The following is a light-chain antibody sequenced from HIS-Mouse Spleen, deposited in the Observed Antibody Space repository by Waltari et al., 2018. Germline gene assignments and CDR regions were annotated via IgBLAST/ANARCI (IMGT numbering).Light chain of an antibody. Sequence: SYELTQPPSVSASPGQTARITCSGDASPKKYAYWYQQKSGQAPVLVIYEDSKRPSGIPERFSGSSSGAMATLTISGAQVEDEADYYCCSTDSSGNHRVFGGGTKLTVL. J-gene: IGLJ2*01. CDR2: EDS. CDR1: ASPKKY. CDR3: CSTDSSGNHRV. V-gene: IGLV3-10*01.